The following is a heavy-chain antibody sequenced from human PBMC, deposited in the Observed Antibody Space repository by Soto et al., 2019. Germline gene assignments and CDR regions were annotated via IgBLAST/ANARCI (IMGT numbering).Heavy chain of an antibody. CDR3: ARQIYDSDTGPNFQYYFDS. CDR1: GYIFTNYW. D-gene: IGHD3-22*01. V-gene: IGHV5-51*01. J-gene: IGHJ4*02. Sequence: GESLKISCQGSGYIFTNYWIGWVRQMPGKGLEWMGIIYPGDSDTRYSPSFRGHVTISVTKSITTVFLQWSSLRASDTAMYYCARQIYDSDTGPNFQYYFDSWGQGTPVTVSS. CDR2: IYPGDSDT.